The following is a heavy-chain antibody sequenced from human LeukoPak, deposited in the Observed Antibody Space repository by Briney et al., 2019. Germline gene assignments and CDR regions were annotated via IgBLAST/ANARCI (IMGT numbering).Heavy chain of an antibody. J-gene: IGHJ4*02. V-gene: IGHV1-2*02. CDR2: IDPNSGGT. D-gene: IGHD3-16*01. CDR3: ARGPTLGLDH. Sequence: ASVKVSCKASGYTFTGYYMHWVRQAPGQGLEWMGWIDPNSGGTNYQGRVTMTRDTSISTAYMELSRLRSDDTAVYYCARGPTLGLDHWGQGTLATVSS. CDR1: GYTFTGYY.